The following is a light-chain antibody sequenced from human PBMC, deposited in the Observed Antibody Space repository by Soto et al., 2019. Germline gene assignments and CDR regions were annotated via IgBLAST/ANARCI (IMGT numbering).Light chain of an antibody. V-gene: IGLV2-14*01. J-gene: IGLJ2*01. CDR1: RSDVGGYKY. Sequence: QSVLTQPASVSGSPGQSITFSCTGTRSDVGGYKYVSWYQQHPGKAPKLMIYEVSNRPSGVSNRFSGSKSGNTASLTISGLQAEDEADYFCSSYTSSDALVFGGGTKLTVL. CDR2: EVS. CDR3: SSYTSSDALV.